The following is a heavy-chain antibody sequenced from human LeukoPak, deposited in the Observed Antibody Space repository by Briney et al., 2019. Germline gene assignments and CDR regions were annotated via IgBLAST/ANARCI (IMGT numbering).Heavy chain of an antibody. J-gene: IGHJ4*02. CDR2: IYHSGST. D-gene: IGHD2-15*01. CDR3: ARGILL. CDR1: GYSISSDYF. Sequence: SETLSLTCAVSGYSISSDYFWGWIRQPPGKGLEDIWAIYHSGSTYYNPSLKSRVIISVDTSNNQFSLKLNSVTAADTAVYYCARGILLWGQGTLVTVSS. V-gene: IGHV4-38-2*01.